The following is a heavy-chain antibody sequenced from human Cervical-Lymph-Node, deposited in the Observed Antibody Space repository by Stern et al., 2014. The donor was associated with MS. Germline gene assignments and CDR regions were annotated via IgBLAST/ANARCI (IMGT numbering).Heavy chain of an antibody. J-gene: IGHJ3*01. Sequence: QVQLVQSGAGVKEPGASVKLSCKASGYPFSDYALHWVRQAPGQGLEWMGWINAGSGNTKYAQKFQGRVTSTRDTSATTVYLELSSLKSDDTARYFCARDNYGGTWGQGTMVTVTS. V-gene: IGHV1-3*01. CDR3: ARDNYGGT. CDR2: INAGSGNT. D-gene: IGHD4-23*01. CDR1: GYPFSDYA.